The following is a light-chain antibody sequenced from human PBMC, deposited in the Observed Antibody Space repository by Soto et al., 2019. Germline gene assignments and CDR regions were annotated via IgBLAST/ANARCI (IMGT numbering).Light chain of an antibody. V-gene: IGLV1-51*01. J-gene: IGLJ3*02. CDR3: GTWDSSLSAGV. CDR1: SSNIGNNY. Sequence: QSVLTQPPSVSAAPGQKVTISSSGSSSNIGNNYVSWYQQLPGTAPKLLIYENNKRPSGIRDRFSGSKSATSATLGITGLQTGDEADYYCGTWDSSLSAGVFGGGTKVTVL. CDR2: ENN.